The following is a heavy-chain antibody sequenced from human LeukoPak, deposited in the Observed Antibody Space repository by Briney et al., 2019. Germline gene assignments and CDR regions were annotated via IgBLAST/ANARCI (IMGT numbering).Heavy chain of an antibody. D-gene: IGHD6-13*01. CDR2: INPNSGGT. CDR1: GYTFTGYY. J-gene: IGHJ5*02. V-gene: IGHV1-2*02. Sequence: GASVKVSCKASGYTFTGYYMHWVRQAPGQGLEWMGWINPNSGGTNYAQKFQGRVTMTGDTSISTGYMELSRLTSDDTAVYYCARGSYSSSWPTDWFDPWGQGTLVTVSS. CDR3: ARGSYSSSWPTDWFDP.